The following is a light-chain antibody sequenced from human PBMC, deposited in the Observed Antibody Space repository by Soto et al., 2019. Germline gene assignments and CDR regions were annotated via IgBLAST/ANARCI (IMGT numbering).Light chain of an antibody. CDR2: GAS. CDR3: QQYGNSPIFT. V-gene: IGKV3-20*01. CDR1: QTVDSTY. Sequence: EIVLTQSPGTLSLSPGERATLSCRASQTVDSTYLAWYQQRPGQAPRLLIYGASIRATGIPDRFSGSGYGTDFTLTIRGLEPEDSAVYYCQQYGNSPIFTFGPGTKVDIK. J-gene: IGKJ3*01.